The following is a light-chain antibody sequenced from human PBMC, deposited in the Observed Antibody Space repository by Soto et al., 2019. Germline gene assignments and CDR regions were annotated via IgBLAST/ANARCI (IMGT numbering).Light chain of an antibody. CDR3: QQYNSYPWP. Sequence: DIQMTQSPSTLSASVGDRVNITCRASQSISNWLAWYQQKPGKAPKLLIYKASSLESGVPSRFSGSGSGTEFTLTISSLQPDDFATYYCQQYNSYPWPFGQGTKVEIK. CDR1: QSISNW. J-gene: IGKJ1*01. CDR2: KAS. V-gene: IGKV1-5*03.